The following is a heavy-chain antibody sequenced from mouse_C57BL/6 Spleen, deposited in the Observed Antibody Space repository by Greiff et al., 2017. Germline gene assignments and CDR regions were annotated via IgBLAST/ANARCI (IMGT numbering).Heavy chain of an antibody. Sequence: VQLHQSGPELVKPGASVKISCKASGYTFTDYYINWVKQRPGQGLEWIGWIYPGSGNTKYNEKFKGKATLTVDTSSSTAYMQLSSLTSEDSAVYFCARSGADYYGSSYGYFDVWGTGTTVTVSS. CDR3: ARSGADYYGSSYGYFDV. D-gene: IGHD1-1*01. V-gene: IGHV1-84*01. J-gene: IGHJ1*03. CDR2: IYPGSGNT. CDR1: GYTFTDYY.